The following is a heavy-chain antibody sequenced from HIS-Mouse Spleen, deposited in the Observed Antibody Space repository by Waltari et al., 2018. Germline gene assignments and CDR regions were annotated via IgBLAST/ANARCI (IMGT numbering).Heavy chain of an antibody. J-gene: IGHJ5*02. CDR2: IYYSGST. V-gene: IGHV4-31*03. CDR1: GGSISIGGYY. D-gene: IGHD3-3*01. CDR3: ARSPYYDFWSGYSDNWFDP. Sequence: QVQLQESGPGLVKPSQTLSLTCTVSGGSISIGGYYWRCIPQHPGAGLEWIGYIYYSGSTYYNPSLKSRVTISVDTSKNQFSLKLSSVTAADTAVYYCARSPYYDFWSGYSDNWFDPWGQGTLVTVSS.